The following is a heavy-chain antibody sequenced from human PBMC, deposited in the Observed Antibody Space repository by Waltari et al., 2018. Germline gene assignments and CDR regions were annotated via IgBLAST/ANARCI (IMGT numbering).Heavy chain of an antibody. D-gene: IGHD3-16*02. CDR1: VFTFSSYW. CDR3: ARAGSYRFDY. CDR2: SDMNGRTI. V-gene: IGHV3-74*03. J-gene: IGHJ4*02. Sequence: EVQLVESGGGLVQPGGSLRLSCAASVFTFSSYWVHWVRQAPGKGLVWVSRSDMNGRTITYADSVKGRFTISRDNAKNTLYLQMNSLRDEDTAVYYCARAGSYRFDYWGQGTLVTVSS.